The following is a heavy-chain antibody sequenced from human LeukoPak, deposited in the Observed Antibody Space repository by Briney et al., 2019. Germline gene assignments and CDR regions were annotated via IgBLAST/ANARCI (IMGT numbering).Heavy chain of an antibody. CDR2: INPSGGGT. Sequence: ASVKVSCKVSGYSFTSYYIHWVRQAPGQGLEWMGLINPSGGGTIYAQRFQGRVTMTRDTSTSTVYMELSSLKSEDTAVYFCARDPGGTDGYYFDYWGQGTLVTVSS. CDR3: ARDPGGTDGYYFDY. D-gene: IGHD1-14*01. CDR1: GYSFTSYY. V-gene: IGHV1-46*01. J-gene: IGHJ4*02.